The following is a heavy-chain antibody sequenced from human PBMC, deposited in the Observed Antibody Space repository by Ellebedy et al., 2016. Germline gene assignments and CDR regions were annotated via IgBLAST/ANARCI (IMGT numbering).Heavy chain of an antibody. D-gene: IGHD1-26*01. Sequence: GESLKISXKGSGYSFTSYWISWVRQMPGKGLEWMGRIDPSDSYTNYSPSFQGHVTISADKSISTAYLQWSSLKASDTAMYYCARQEWGLYGMDVWGQGTTVTVSS. CDR1: GYSFTSYW. CDR2: IDPSDSYT. J-gene: IGHJ6*02. CDR3: ARQEWGLYGMDV. V-gene: IGHV5-10-1*01.